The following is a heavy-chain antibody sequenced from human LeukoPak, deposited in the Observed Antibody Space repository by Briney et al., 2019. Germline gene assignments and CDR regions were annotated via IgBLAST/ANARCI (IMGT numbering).Heavy chain of an antibody. Sequence: GASVKVSCKASGYTFTSYYMHWVRQAPGQGLEWMGIINPSGGSTSYAQKFQGRVTMTRDTSTSTVYMELSSLRSEDTAVYYCARAFRSDTAMAQTTYYYYYMDVWGKGTTVTVSS. CDR3: ARAFRSDTAMAQTTYYYYYMDV. J-gene: IGHJ6*03. D-gene: IGHD5-18*01. CDR1: GYTFTSYY. V-gene: IGHV1-46*01. CDR2: INPSGGST.